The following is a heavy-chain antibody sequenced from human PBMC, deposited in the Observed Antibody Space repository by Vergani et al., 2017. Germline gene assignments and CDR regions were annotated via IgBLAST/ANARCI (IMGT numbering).Heavy chain of an antibody. D-gene: IGHD3-22*01. CDR3: ARVFGGYYVEAIDI. Sequence: QVQLVQSGAEVKKPGASVKVSCKASGYTFTSYGISWVRQAPGQGLEWMGWISAYNGNTNYAQKLQGRVTMTRDTSTSTVYMELSSLRSEDTAVYYCARVFGGYYVEAIDIWGQGTMVTVSS. CDR1: GYTFTSYG. CDR2: ISAYNGNT. V-gene: IGHV1-18*01. J-gene: IGHJ3*02.